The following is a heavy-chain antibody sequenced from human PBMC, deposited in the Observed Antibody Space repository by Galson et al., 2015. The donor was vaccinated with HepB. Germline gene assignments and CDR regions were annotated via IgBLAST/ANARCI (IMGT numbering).Heavy chain of an antibody. CDR1: GFTYNNYW. D-gene: IGHD5-18*01. V-gene: IGHV3-7*03. CDR2: IKQDGSEK. J-gene: IGHJ4*02. Sequence: SLRLSCAVSGFTYNNYWMNWVRQAPGRGLEWVANIKQDGSEKYYVDSVEGRFTVPRDNAKKTLYLDMNALSVEDTAVYYCARGWDTDVTSNFDYWGQGALVTVSS. CDR3: ARGWDTDVTSNFDY.